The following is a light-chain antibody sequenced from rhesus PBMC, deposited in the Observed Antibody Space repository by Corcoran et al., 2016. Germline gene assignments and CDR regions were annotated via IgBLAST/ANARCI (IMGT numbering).Light chain of an antibody. V-gene: IGLV2-32*02. CDR3: SSSAGSNTYI. CDR1: SSDIGGYNY. J-gene: IGLJ1*01. Sequence: QAALTQPRSESGSPGQSVTISCTGTSSDIGGYNYVSWYQQHPDTAPKLMIYEVSKRPSGVSDRFSGSKSGNTSSLTISGLQAEDDADNYCSSSAGSNTYICGAGTRLTVL. CDR2: EVS.